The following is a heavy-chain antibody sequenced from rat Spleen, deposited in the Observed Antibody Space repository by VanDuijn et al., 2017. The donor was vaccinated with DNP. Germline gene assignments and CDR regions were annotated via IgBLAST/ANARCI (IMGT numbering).Heavy chain of an antibody. Sequence: QVHLKESGPSLVQPSQTLSLTCAVSGFPLTSYGVSWVRQPPGKGLEWITTISSGGSAYYNSALKSRLSISRDTSKSQVFLKMNSLQTEDTAIYFCTRLTVPFDYWGQGVMVTVSS. CDR2: ISSGGSA. CDR3: TRLTVPFDY. J-gene: IGHJ2*01. V-gene: IGHV2S12*01. D-gene: IGHD1-1*01. CDR1: GFPLTSYG.